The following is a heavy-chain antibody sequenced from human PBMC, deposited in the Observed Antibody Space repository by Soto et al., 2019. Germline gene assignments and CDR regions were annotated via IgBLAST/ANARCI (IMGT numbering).Heavy chain of an antibody. CDR1: GGTFSSYA. J-gene: IGHJ6*02. CDR2: IIPIFGTA. V-gene: IGHV1-69*06. Sequence: QVQLVQSGAEVKKPGSSVKVSCKASGGTFSSYAISWVRQAPGQGLEWMGGIIPIFGTANYAQKFQGRVTITADKSTSTAEMELRSLRSEDTAVYYCARSTYSSSSGDYYYGMDVWGQGTTVTVSS. CDR3: ARSTYSSSSGDYYYGMDV. D-gene: IGHD6-6*01.